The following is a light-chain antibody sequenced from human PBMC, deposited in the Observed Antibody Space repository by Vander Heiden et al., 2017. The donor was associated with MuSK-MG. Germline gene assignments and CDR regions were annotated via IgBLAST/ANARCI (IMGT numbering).Light chain of an antibody. Sequence: DIQMTQSPSTLSASVGDRVTITCRASQSISGWLAWYQQKPGTAPKLLIYKASMLENGVPSRFSGSGSGTEFTLTSSSRQPDDFATYYCQQYSSSWTFGQGTKVDVK. J-gene: IGKJ1*01. CDR2: KAS. CDR3: QQYSSSWT. CDR1: QSISGW. V-gene: IGKV1-5*03.